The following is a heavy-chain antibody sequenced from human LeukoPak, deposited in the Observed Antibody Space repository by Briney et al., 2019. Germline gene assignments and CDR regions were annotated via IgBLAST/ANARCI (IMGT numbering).Heavy chain of an antibody. J-gene: IGHJ6*02. D-gene: IGHD6-13*01. CDR2: MDPNSGNT. Sequence: ASVKVSCKASGYTFTSYDINWVRQATGQGLEWMGWMDPNSGNTGYAQKFQGRVTMTRNTSISTAYMELSSLRSEDTAVYYCAREWGSSWPYYYYGMDVWGQGTTVTVSS. V-gene: IGHV1-8*01. CDR3: AREWGSSWPYYYYGMDV. CDR1: GYTFTSYD.